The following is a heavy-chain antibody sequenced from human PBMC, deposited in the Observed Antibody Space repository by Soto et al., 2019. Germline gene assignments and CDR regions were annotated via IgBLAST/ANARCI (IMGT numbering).Heavy chain of an antibody. D-gene: IGHD6-6*01. Sequence: LRLSCAASGFAFNYHSMHWVRQAPWKGLEWVSGINWKSDNIGYADSVKGRFTISRDNAKNSLDLQMNSLRAEDTALYYCAKAYSSSGTDAFDFWGQGTMVTVSS. CDR1: GFAFNYHS. J-gene: IGHJ3*01. CDR3: AKAYSSSGTDAFDF. CDR2: INWKSDNI. V-gene: IGHV3-9*01.